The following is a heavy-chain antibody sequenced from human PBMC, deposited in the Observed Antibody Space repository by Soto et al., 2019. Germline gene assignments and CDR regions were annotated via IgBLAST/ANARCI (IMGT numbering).Heavy chain of an antibody. CDR2: ISSSSSYI. CDR1: GFTFSSYS. Sequence: GGSLRLSCAASGFTFSSYSMNWVRQAPGKGLEWVSSISSSSSYIYYADSVKGQVTISADKSISTAYLQWSSLKASDTAMYYCARTGPSRITGTKRYFDYWGQGTLVTVSS. V-gene: IGHV3-21*04. CDR3: ARTGPSRITGTKRYFDY. D-gene: IGHD1-20*01. J-gene: IGHJ4*02.